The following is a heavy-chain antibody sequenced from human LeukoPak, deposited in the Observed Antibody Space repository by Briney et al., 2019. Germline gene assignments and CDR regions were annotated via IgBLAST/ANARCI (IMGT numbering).Heavy chain of an antibody. J-gene: IGHJ4*02. Sequence: GGSLRLSCAASGFTVSSNYMSWVRQAPGKGLEWVSVIYSGGSTYYADSVKGRFTISRDNSKNTLYLQMNSLRAEDTAVYYCARERNDYVWGSYRLFYFDYWGQGTLVTVSS. V-gene: IGHV3-53*01. CDR1: GFTVSSNY. D-gene: IGHD3-16*02. CDR3: ARERNDYVWGSYRLFYFDY. CDR2: IYSGGST.